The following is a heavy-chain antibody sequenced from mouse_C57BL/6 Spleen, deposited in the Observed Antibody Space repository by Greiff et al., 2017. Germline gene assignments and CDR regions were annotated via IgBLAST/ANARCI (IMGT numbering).Heavy chain of an antibody. Sequence: VQLQQSGAELVKPGASVKISCKASGYAFSSYWMNWVKQRPGKGLEWIGQIYPGDGDTNYNGKFKGKATLTADKASSTAYMQLSSLTSEDSAVYFCARKGIYDGYPGFADWGQGTLVTVSA. CDR1: GYAFSSYW. V-gene: IGHV1-80*01. D-gene: IGHD2-3*01. J-gene: IGHJ3*01. CDR2: IYPGDGDT. CDR3: ARKGIYDGYPGFAD.